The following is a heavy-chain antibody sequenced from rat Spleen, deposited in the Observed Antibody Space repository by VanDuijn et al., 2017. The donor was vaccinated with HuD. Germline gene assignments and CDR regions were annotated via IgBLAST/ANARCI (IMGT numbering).Heavy chain of an antibody. CDR2: ITNTGGNT. D-gene: IGHD1-11*01. CDR3: TRGGNYALDA. J-gene: IGHJ4*01. V-gene: IGHV5-25*01. Sequence: EVQLVESGGGLVQPGRSLKLSCAASGFTFSDYYMAWVRQAPGKGLAWIAAITNTGGNTYYPDSVKGRFTISRDNEKSTLSLQMDSLRSEDTATYYCTRGGNYALDAWGQGASVTVSS. CDR1: GFTFSDYY.